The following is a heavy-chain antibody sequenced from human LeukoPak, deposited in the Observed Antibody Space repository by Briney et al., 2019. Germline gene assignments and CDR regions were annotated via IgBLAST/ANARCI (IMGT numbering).Heavy chain of an antibody. V-gene: IGHV3-15*01. CDR3: TTDQIRELGDWFDP. Sequence: GGSLRLSCAASGFTFSNAWMSWVRQAPGKGLEWVGRIKSKTDGGTTDYAAPVKGRFTISRDDSKNTLYLQMNSLKTEDTAVYYCTTDQIRELGDWFDPWGQGTLVTVSS. D-gene: IGHD1-26*01. CDR1: GFTFSNAW. CDR2: IKSKTDGGTT. J-gene: IGHJ5*02.